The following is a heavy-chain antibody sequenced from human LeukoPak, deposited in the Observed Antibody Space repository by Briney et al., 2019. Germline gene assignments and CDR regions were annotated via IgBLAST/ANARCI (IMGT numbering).Heavy chain of an antibody. J-gene: IGHJ2*01. CDR2: IYYSGST. Sequence: SETLSLTCTVSGGSISSYYWSWIRQPPGKGPEWIGYIYYSGSTNYNPSLKSRVTISVDTSKNQFSLKLSSVTAADTAVYYCARGRCGVVSWYFDLWGRGTLVTVSS. CDR3: ARGRCGVVSWYFDL. V-gene: IGHV4-59*12. D-gene: IGHD3-3*01. CDR1: GGSISSYY.